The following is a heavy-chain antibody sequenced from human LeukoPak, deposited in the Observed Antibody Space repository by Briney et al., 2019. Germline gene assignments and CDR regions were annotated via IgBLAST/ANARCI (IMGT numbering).Heavy chain of an antibody. V-gene: IGHV4-38-2*02. J-gene: IGHJ3*02. CDR2: IYHNGST. CDR1: GYSISSGYY. D-gene: IGHD3-10*01. CDR3: ARDGGFGERGDAFDI. Sequence: SETLSLTCTVSGYSISSGYYWGWIRQPPGKGLEWIGSIYHNGSTYYNPSLKSRVTISVDTSKNQFSLKLSSVTAADTAAYYCARDGGFGERGDAFDIWGQGTMVTVSS.